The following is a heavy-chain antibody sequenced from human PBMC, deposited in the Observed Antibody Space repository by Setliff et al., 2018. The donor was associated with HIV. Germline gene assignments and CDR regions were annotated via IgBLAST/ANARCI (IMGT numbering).Heavy chain of an antibody. Sequence: GGSLRLSCAASGFTFSSYSMNWVRQAPGKGLEWVSYISSSSSIIHYAGSVKGRFTVSRDNAKNSVYLEMNSLRDEDTALYYCARVYTYTYDYWGQGTLVTVSS. V-gene: IGHV3-48*02. CDR2: ISSSSSII. CDR3: ARVYTYTYDY. J-gene: IGHJ4*02. CDR1: GFTFSSYS. D-gene: IGHD1-1*01.